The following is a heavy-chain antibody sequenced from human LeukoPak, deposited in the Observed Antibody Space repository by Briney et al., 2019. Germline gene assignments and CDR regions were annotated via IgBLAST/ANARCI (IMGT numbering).Heavy chain of an antibody. J-gene: IGHJ4*02. CDR1: GFTFSSYW. CDR2: IKQDGSEK. V-gene: IGHV3-7*03. D-gene: IGHD3-10*01. Sequence: PGGSLRLSCAASGFTFSSYWMSWVRQAPGRGLEWVANIKQDGSEKYYVDSVKGRFTISRDNAKNSLYLQMNSLRAEDTAVYYCARSRGDSYYYGSGSYGYWGQGTLVTVSS. CDR3: ARSRGDSYYYGSGSYGY.